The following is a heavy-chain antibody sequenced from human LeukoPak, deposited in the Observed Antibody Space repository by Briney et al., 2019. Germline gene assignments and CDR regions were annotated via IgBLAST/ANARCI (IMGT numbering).Heavy chain of an antibody. J-gene: IGHJ4*02. CDR3: ARDPGYGGPAYHFDY. CDR1: GFTFSSHW. Sequence: GGSLRLSCAASGFTFSSHWMTWVRQTPGKGLEWVANIKEDGSEKYYVDSVKGRFTISRDNAENSLFLQMNSLRVEDTAVYYCARDPGYGGPAYHFDYWGQGTLATVSS. V-gene: IGHV3-7*04. D-gene: IGHD4-23*01. CDR2: IKEDGSEK.